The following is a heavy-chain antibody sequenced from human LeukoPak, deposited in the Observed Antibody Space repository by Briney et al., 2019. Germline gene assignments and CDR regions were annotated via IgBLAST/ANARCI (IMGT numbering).Heavy chain of an antibody. CDR1: GGSISSSSYY. CDR2: IYYSGST. CDR3: ARDEEYSSWADWFDP. J-gene: IGHJ5*02. V-gene: IGHV4-39*07. D-gene: IGHD6-6*01. Sequence: SETLSLTCTVSGGSISSSSYYWGWIRQPPGKGLEWIGSIYYSGSTYYNPSLKSRVTISVDTSKNQFSLKLSSVTAADTAVYYCARDEEYSSWADWFDPWGQGTLVTVSS.